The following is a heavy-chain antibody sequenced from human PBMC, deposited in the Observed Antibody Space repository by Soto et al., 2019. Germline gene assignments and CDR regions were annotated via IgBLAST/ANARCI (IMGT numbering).Heavy chain of an antibody. J-gene: IGHJ1*01. D-gene: IGHD6-19*01. Sequence: ASVKVSCKASGHTFTSYGISWVRQAPGQGLEWMGWISAYNGNTNYAQKLQGRVTMTTDTSTSTAYMELRSLRSDDTAVYYCARVAVAGNRGGYFQHWGQGTLVTVSS. CDR1: GHTFTSYG. V-gene: IGHV1-18*01. CDR2: ISAYNGNT. CDR3: ARVAVAGNRGGYFQH.